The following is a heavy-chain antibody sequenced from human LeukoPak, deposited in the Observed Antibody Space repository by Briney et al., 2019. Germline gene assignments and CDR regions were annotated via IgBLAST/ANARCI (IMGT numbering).Heavy chain of an antibody. CDR2: IYYSGST. D-gene: IGHD3-3*01. CDR3: ARDSRSGSSLVDI. J-gene: IGHJ3*02. Sequence: SETLSLTCAVYGGSFSGYYWSWIRQPPGKGLEWIGSIYYSGSTYYNPSLKSRVTISVDTSKNQFSLKLSSVTAADTAVYYCARDSRSGSSLVDIWGQGTMVTVSS. V-gene: IGHV4-34*01. CDR1: GGSFSGYY.